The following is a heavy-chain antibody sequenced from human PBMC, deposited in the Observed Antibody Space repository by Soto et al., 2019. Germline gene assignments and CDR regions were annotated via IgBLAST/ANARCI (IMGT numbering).Heavy chain of an antibody. V-gene: IGHV3-66*01. D-gene: IGHD2-2*01. CDR3: TREGPDCTTTSCYQRGFDY. Sequence: GGSLRLSCAASGFTVSGIYMSLVRQGPGKGLEWVSIISGGGGAYYADSVKGRFTISRDNSKNTLYLQMTSLRAEDTAVYYCTREGPDCTTTSCYQRGFDYWGQGTLVTVSS. CDR1: GFTVSGIY. CDR2: ISGGGGA. J-gene: IGHJ4*02.